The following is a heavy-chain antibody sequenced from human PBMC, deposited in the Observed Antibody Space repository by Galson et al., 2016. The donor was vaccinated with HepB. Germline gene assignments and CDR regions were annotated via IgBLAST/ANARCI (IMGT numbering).Heavy chain of an antibody. CDR2: IYSGGTT. CDR3: ARDPGVRNGMSV. CDR1: GFTVSSDY. V-gene: IGHV3-53*01. Sequence: SLRLSCAASGFTVSSDYMNWVRQAPGKGLEWVSVIYSGGTTYYADSVKGRFTISRDNSKNTVYLQMNSLRAEDTAVYYCARDPGVRNGMSVWGQGTTVTVSS. D-gene: IGHD3-10*01. J-gene: IGHJ6*02.